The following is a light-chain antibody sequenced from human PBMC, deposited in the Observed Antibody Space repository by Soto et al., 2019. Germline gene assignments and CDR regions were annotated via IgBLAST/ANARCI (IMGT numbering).Light chain of an antibody. CDR2: DTS. CDR3: QQRTNWPRSFT. V-gene: IGKV3-11*01. CDR1: QSVSSY. J-gene: IGKJ3*01. Sequence: EIVLTQSPATLSLSPGERSTLSCRASQSVSSYLAWYQQKPGQAPRLLIYDTSKRATGIPARFSGSGSGTDFTLTISSLEPEDFAVYYCQQRTNWPRSFTFGPGTKVDIK.